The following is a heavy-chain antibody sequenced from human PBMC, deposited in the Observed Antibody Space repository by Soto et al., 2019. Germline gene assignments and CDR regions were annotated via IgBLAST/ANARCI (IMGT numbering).Heavy chain of an antibody. CDR2: ISGRGGST. CDR3: AKDSSVWYDLYYYYYGMDV. Sequence: EVQLLESGGGLVQPGGSLRLSCAASGFTFSSYAMSWVRQAPGKGLEWVSAISGRGGSTYYADSVKGRFTISRDNSKNTLYLQMNGLRAEDTAVYYCAKDSSVWYDLYYYYYGMDVWGQGTTVTVSS. J-gene: IGHJ6*02. V-gene: IGHV3-23*01. CDR1: GFTFSSYA. D-gene: IGHD6-19*01.